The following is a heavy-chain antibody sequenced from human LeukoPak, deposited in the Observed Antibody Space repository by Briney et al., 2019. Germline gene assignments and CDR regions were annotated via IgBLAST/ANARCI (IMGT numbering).Heavy chain of an antibody. Sequence: SETLSLTCTVSGGSISSSSYYWGWIRQPPGKGLEWIGSIYYSGGTYYNPSLKSRVTISVDTSKNQFSLKLSSVTAADTAVYYCARDLRFCSDTRCFDWFDPWGQGTLVTVSS. J-gene: IGHJ5*02. V-gene: IGHV4-39*07. CDR3: ARDLRFCSDTRCFDWFDP. CDR1: GGSISSSSYY. D-gene: IGHD2-2*01. CDR2: IYYSGGT.